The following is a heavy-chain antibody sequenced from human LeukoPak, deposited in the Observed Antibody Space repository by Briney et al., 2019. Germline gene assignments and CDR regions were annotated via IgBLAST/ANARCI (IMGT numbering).Heavy chain of an antibody. CDR1: GGTFSSYA. CDR2: IIPIFGTA. D-gene: IGHD3-9*01. V-gene: IGHV1-69*13. J-gene: IGHJ6*04. Sequence: SVKVSCKASGGTFSSYATSWVRQAPGQGLEWMGGIIPIFGTANYAQKFQGRVTITADESTSTAYMELSSLRSEDTAVYYCARVSYDILTGPTAFYYYYGMDVWGKGTTVTVSS. CDR3: ARVSYDILTGPTAFYYYYGMDV.